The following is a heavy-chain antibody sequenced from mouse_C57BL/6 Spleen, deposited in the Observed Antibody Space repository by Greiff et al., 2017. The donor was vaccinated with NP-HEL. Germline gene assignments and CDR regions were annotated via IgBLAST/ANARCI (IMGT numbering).Heavy chain of an antibody. D-gene: IGHD2-4*01. J-gene: IGHJ1*03. V-gene: IGHV3-6*01. CDR2: ISYDGSN. Sequence: EVKLMESGPGLVKPSQSLSLTCSVTGYSITSGYYWNWIRQFPGNKLEWMGYISYDGSNNYNPSLKNRISITRDTSKNQFFLKLNSVTTEDTATYYCAREGDYDWYFDVWGTGTTVTVSS. CDR3: AREGDYDWYFDV. CDR1: GYSITSGYY.